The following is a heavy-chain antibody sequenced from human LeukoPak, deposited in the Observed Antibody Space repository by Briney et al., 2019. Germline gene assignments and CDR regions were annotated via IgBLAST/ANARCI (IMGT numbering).Heavy chain of an antibody. V-gene: IGHV1-2*02. CDR1: GYTFTGYY. Sequence: ASVKVSCKASGYTFTGYYMHWVRQAPGQGLEWMGWINPNSGGTNYAQKFQGRVTMTRDTSTSTAYMELSRLRSDDTAVYYCARSPVGATSRFDYWGQGTLVTVSS. J-gene: IGHJ4*02. CDR3: ARSPVGATSRFDY. D-gene: IGHD1-26*01. CDR2: INPNSGGT.